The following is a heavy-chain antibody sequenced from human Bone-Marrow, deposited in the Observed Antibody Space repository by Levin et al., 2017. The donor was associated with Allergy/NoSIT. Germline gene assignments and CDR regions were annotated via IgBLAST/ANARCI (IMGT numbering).Heavy chain of an antibody. D-gene: IGHD3-10*01. J-gene: IGHJ6*03. Sequence: GESLKISCAASGFTFSSYSMNWVRQAPGKGLEWVSYVSGRSSSIYYADSVKGRFTISRDNAKNSLYLQMNSLRAEDTAVYHCARDSVSYNYYYMDVWGKGTTVTVSS. CDR2: VSGRSSSI. V-gene: IGHV3-48*01. CDR1: GFTFSSYS. CDR3: ARDSVSYNYYYMDV.